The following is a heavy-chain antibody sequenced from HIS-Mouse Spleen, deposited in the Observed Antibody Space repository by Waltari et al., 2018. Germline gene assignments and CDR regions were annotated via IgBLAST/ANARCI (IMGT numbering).Heavy chain of an antibody. CDR1: GFPFSSYA. Sequence: QVQLVESGGGVVQRGRSLRLPCAASGFPFSSYAMHWVRQAPGKGLEWVAVISYDGSNKYYADSVKGRFTISRDNSKNTLYLQMNSLRAEDTAVYYCARDHRNNWAIRDWGQGTLVTVSS. CDR3: ARDHRNNWAIRD. J-gene: IGHJ4*02. V-gene: IGHV3-30-3*01. CDR2: ISYDGSNK. D-gene: IGHD1-20*01.